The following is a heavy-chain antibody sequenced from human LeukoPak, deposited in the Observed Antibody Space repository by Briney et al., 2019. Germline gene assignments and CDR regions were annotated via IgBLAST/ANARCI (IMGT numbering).Heavy chain of an antibody. J-gene: IGHJ6*02. CDR3: ARLDCSGGSCYDYYYYGMDV. V-gene: IGHV5-51*01. CDR1: GYSFTSYW. CDR2: IYPGDSDT. D-gene: IGHD2-15*01. Sequence: PGESLKISCKGSGYSFTSYWIGWVRQMPGKGLEWMGTIYPGDSDTRYSPSFQGQVTISADKSISSAYLQWSSLKASDTAMYYCARLDCSGGSCYDYYYYGMDVWGQGTTVTVSS.